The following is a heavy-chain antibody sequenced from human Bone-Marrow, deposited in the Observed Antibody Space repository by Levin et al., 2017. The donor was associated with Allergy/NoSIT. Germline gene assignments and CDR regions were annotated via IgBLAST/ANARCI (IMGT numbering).Heavy chain of an antibody. CDR2: ISRSGGST. J-gene: IGHJ4*02. Sequence: ASVKVSCVASGFTFSTHAMSWVRQAPGKGLEWASGISRSGGSTYYADSVKGRFTISRDNSKKTLYLQMNSLRADDTAIYYCANTGGWDLPAPFDYWGQGTLVTVSS. CDR1: GFTFSTHA. D-gene: IGHD1-26*01. CDR3: ANTGGWDLPAPFDY. V-gene: IGHV3-23*01.